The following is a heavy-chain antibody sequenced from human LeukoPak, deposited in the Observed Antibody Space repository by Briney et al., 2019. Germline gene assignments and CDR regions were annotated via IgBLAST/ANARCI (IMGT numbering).Heavy chain of an antibody. CDR2: INLSGSAQ. V-gene: IGHV3-7*01. CDR1: GFAFSAYW. J-gene: IGHJ4*02. CDR3: AAWGLHNY. D-gene: IGHD7-27*01. Sequence: GGSLRLSCSASGFAFSAYWMNWVRQAPRKGPEWVANINLSGSAQYYVDSVKGRCTISRDNAKSSLYLQMNSLRVEDTAVYYCAAWGLHNYWGQGTLVTVSS.